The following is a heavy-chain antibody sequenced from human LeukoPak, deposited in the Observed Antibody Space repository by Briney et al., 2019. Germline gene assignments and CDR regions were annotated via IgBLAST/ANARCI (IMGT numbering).Heavy chain of an antibody. J-gene: IGHJ5*02. CDR3: ARHYGP. CDR1: GGSFSGYY. Sequence: SETLSLTCAVYGGSFSGYYWSWIRRPPGKGLEWIGSIYDSGSTYYNPSLKSRVTISVDTSKNQFSLKLKSVTAADTAVYYCARHYGPWGQGTLVTVSS. V-gene: IGHV4-34*01. D-gene: IGHD3-16*01. CDR2: IYDSGST.